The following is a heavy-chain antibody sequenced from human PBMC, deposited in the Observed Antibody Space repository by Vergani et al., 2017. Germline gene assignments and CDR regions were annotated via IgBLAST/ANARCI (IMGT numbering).Heavy chain of an antibody. Sequence: QVQLQESGPGLVKPSQTLSLTCSVSGDSISSGVYYWNWIRQHPGKGLEWIGYTYSTGSTHHNPSLRRRINMSVDTSKNQFSLKLNSVTAADTAMYYCARRGGYDEGDAFRIGYFDSWGPGILVTVSS. D-gene: IGHD3-22*01. CDR1: GDSISSGVYY. V-gene: IGHV4-31*03. CDR2: TYSTGST. CDR3: ARRGGYDEGDAFRIGYFDS. J-gene: IGHJ4*02.